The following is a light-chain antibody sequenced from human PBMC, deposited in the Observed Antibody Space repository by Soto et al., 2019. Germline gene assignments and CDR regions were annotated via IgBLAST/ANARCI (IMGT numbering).Light chain of an antibody. CDR1: QSVRSSY. V-gene: IGKV3-20*01. CDR2: GAS. Sequence: EIVLTQSPGTLSLSPGERATLSCRASQSVRSSYLAWYQQKPGQAPRLLIYGASSRATGIPDRFSGSGSGTDFTLTISRLEPEDSAVYYCQQYDTSSGTFGQGTKVEIK. CDR3: QQYDTSSGT. J-gene: IGKJ1*01.